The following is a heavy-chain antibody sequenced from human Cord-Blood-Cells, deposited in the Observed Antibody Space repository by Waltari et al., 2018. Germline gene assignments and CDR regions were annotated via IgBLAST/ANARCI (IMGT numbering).Heavy chain of an antibody. Sequence: QVQLVQSGAEVKKPGSSVKVSCKASGGTFSSYAISWVRQAPGQGLEWMGGVIPSCGTANYAQKFQGRVTITADKSTSTSYMELSSLRSEYTAVYYCARDRVYSGYDYFDYWGQGTLVTVSS. V-gene: IGHV1-69*06. CDR1: GGTFSSYA. J-gene: IGHJ4*02. D-gene: IGHD5-12*01. CDR2: VIPSCGTA. CDR3: ARDRVYSGYDYFDY.